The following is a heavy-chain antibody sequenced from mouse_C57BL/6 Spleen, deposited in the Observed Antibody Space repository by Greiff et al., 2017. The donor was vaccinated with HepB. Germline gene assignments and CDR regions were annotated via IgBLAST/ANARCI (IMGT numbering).Heavy chain of an antibody. V-gene: IGHV1-50*01. CDR2: IDPSDSYT. Sequence: QVQLQQPGAELVKPGASAKLSCKASGYTFTSYWMQWVKQRPGQGLEWIGEIDPSDSYTNYNQKFKGKATLTVDTSSSTAYMQLSSLTSEDSAVYYCARSTLGRDFDYWGQGTTLTVSS. CDR3: ARSTLGRDFDY. J-gene: IGHJ2*01. CDR1: GYTFTSYW. D-gene: IGHD4-1*01.